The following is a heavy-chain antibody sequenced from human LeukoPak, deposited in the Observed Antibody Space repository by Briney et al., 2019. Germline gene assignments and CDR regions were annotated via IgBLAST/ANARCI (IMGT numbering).Heavy chain of an antibody. CDR2: MNPNSGNT. CDR1: GYTFTSHH. V-gene: IGHV1-8*01. CDR3: NPRGRWLPFDY. D-gene: IGHD5-24*01. J-gene: IGHJ4*02. Sequence: ASVKVSCKASGYTFTSHHINWVRQAAGQGFEWMGWMNPNSGNTVYAQKFQGRVTMTEDTSTDTAYMELSSLRSEDTAVYYCNPRGRWLPFDYWGQGTLVTVSS.